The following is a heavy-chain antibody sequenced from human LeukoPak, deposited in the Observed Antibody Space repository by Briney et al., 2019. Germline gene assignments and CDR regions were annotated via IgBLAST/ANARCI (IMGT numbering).Heavy chain of an antibody. Sequence: SETLSLTCAVYGGSFSGYYWSWIRQPPGKGLEWIGEINHSGSTNCNPSLKSRVTISVDTSKNQFSLKLSSVTAADTAVYYCASHSSGYYYYYYYYMDVWGKGTTVTVSS. V-gene: IGHV4-34*01. CDR1: GGSFSGYY. CDR3: ASHSSGYYYYYYYYMDV. D-gene: IGHD3-22*01. CDR2: INHSGST. J-gene: IGHJ6*03.